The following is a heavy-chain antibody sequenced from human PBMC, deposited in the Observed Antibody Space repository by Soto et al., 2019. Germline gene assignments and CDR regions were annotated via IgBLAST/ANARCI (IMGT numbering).Heavy chain of an antibody. D-gene: IGHD3-3*01. CDR1: GYTFTSYG. J-gene: IGHJ4*02. CDR2: ISAYNGNT. CDR3: ATGLDDCGVVIRGDFDY. V-gene: IGHV1-18*01. Sequence: ASVKVSCKASGYTFTSYGISWVRQAPGQGLEWMGWISAYNGNTNYAQKLQGRVTMTTDTSTSTAYMGLRSLRYDDTAVYYCATGLDDCGVVIRGDFDYGGEGTLVSVTS.